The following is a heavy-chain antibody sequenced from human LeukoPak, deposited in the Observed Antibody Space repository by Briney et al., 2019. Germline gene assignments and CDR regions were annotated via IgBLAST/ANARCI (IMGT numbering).Heavy chain of an antibody. CDR2: IYTSGST. Sequence: SETLSLTCTVSGGSISSYYWSWIRQPPGKGLEWIGYIYTSGSTNYNPSLKSRVTISVDTSKNQFSLKLSSVTAADTAVYYCARVRGSSAYYYYYYMDVWAKGPRSPSP. CDR3: ARVRGSSAYYYYYYMDV. J-gene: IGHJ6*03. D-gene: IGHD6-6*01. V-gene: IGHV4-4*09. CDR1: GGSISSYY.